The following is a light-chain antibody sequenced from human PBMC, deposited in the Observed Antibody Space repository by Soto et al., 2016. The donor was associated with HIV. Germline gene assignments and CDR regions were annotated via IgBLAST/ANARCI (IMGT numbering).Light chain of an antibody. V-gene: IGLV3-19*01. J-gene: IGLJ3*02. CDR1: CLRSYY. CDR3: NSRDSSGHHWV. Sequence: SSELTQDPAVSVALGQTVRITCQGDCLRSYYASWYQQKPGQAPVIVIYGKNNRPSGIPDRFSGSSSGNTASLTITGAQAEDEADYYCNSRDSSGHHWVFGGGTKLTVL. CDR2: GKN.